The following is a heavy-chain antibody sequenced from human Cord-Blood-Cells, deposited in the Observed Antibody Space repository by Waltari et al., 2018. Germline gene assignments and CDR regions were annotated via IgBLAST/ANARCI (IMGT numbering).Heavy chain of an antibody. J-gene: IGHJ4*02. CDR2: INHSGST. V-gene: IGHV4-34*01. Sequence: QVQLQQGGAGLLKPSETLSLTCAVYGGSFSGYYWGWIRQPPGKGLEWIGEINHSGSTHYIPSLKRRVSISVDTSKDPFSLKLSSVTAADTAVYYCARESPDLDSWGQGTLVTVSS. CDR1: GGSFSGYY. CDR3: ARESPDLDS.